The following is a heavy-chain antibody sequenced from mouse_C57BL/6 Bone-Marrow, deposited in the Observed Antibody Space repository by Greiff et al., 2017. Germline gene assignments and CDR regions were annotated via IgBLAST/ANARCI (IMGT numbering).Heavy chain of an antibody. CDR2: IDPEEGDA. Sequence: VQLQQSGAELVRPGASVKLSCTSSGFNIKDYYMHVVKLRPQQGMERSGRIDPEEGDAEYAPKFQGKATMTADTSSNTDYLQRSSLTSEDTAVYYCTPGGCAMDYWGQGTSVTVSS. J-gene: IGHJ4*01. CDR1: GFNIKDYY. V-gene: IGHV14-1*01. CDR3: TPGGCAMDY.